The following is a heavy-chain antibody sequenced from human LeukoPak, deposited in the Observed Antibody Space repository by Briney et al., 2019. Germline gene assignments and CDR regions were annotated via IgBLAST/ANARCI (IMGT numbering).Heavy chain of an antibody. V-gene: IGHV3-23*01. CDR3: AKDRVIRGVENYSDY. D-gene: IGHD3-10*01. CDR1: GFTFSSYG. CDR2: ISGSGGST. J-gene: IGHJ4*02. Sequence: GGSLRLSCAASGFTFSSYGMSWVRQAPGKGLEWVSGISGSGGSTYYEDSVKGRFTISRDNSRKTLYLQMNSLRAEDTAVYYCAKDRVIRGVENYSDYWGQGTLVTVSS.